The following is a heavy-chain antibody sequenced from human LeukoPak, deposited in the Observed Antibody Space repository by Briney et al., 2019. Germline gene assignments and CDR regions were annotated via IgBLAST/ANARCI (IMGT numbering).Heavy chain of an antibody. CDR1: GYTFTSYA. CDR3: AREGPLTGSIPVDY. CDR2: INTNTGNP. J-gene: IGHJ4*02. V-gene: IGHV7-4-1*02. D-gene: IGHD3-9*01. Sequence: ASVKVSCKASGYTFTSYAMNWVRQAPGQGLEWMGWINTNTGNPTYAQGFTGRFVFSLDTSVSTAYLQISSLKAEDTAVYYCAREGPLTGSIPVDYWGQGTLVTVSS.